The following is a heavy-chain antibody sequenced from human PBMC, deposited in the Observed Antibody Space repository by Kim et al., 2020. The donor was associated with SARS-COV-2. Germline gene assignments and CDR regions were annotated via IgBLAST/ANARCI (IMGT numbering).Heavy chain of an antibody. CDR1: GFTFSSYS. V-gene: IGHV3-21*01. CDR2: ISSSSSYI. D-gene: IGHD6-6*01. CDR3: ASEGVEYSSSWSVSYYYYYMDV. Sequence: GGSLRLSCAASGFTFSSYSMNWVRQAPGKGLEWVSSISSSSSYIYYADSVKGRFTISRDNAKNSLYLQMNSLRAADTAVYYCASEGVEYSSSWSVSYYYYYMDVWGKGTTVTVSS. J-gene: IGHJ6*03.